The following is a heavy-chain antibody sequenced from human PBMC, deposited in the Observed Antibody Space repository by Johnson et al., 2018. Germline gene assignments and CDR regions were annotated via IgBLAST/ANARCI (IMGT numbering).Heavy chain of an antibody. J-gene: IGHJ6*03. V-gene: IGHV3-7*03. Sequence: EVQLGQSGGGLVQPGRSLRLSCAASGFTFDDYAMHWVRQAPGKGLEWVATIKQDGSEKYYVDSVKGRFTIARDHAKNSLYLQMNSLRAEDTAVYYCTTLTPDCSGGSCYSDYYYMDVWGKGTTVTVSS. CDR2: IKQDGSEK. D-gene: IGHD2-15*01. CDR1: GFTFDDYA. CDR3: TTLTPDCSGGSCYSDYYYMDV.